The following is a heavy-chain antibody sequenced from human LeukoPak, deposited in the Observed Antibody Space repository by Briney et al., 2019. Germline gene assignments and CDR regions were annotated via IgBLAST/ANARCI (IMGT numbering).Heavy chain of an antibody. D-gene: IGHD3-10*01. CDR2: ISYDGTNK. V-gene: IGHV3-30*18. Sequence: GGSLRLSCAGSGFIFNTYGMHWVRQAPGKGLEWVAGISYDGTNKYHADSVKGRFTISRDNSKNTLYLQMNSLRAEDTAVYYCAKDRSTGGYYGSGRSFGYWGREPWSPSPQ. CDR3: AKDRSTGGYYGSGRSFGY. CDR1: GFIFNTYG. J-gene: IGHJ4*02.